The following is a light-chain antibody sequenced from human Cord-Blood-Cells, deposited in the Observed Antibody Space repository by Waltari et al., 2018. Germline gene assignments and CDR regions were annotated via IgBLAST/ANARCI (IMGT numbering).Light chain of an antibody. V-gene: IGLV2-23*02. CDR1: SSAVGSYNL. CDR3: CSYAGSSTWV. Sequence: QSALTQPAPVSGSPGQSTTISCTGTSSAVGSYNLVSWYQQHPGKAPKLMIYEVSKRPSGVSNRFSGSKSGNTASLTISGLQAEDEADYYCCSYAGSSTWVFGGGTKLTVL. CDR2: EVS. J-gene: IGLJ3*02.